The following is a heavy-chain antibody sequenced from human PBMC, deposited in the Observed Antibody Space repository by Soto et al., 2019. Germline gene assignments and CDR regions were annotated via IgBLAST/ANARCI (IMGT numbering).Heavy chain of an antibody. Sequence: TLSLTCSVSGGSTSGSYWSWIRQSPGKGLEWLGYVYYTGSTNYSPSLRSRVSISVDTSKNEFSLRLSSVTAADTAVYFCARSVAVPGAHIDYWGQGTQVTVSS. D-gene: IGHD6-13*01. V-gene: IGHV4-59*01. CDR1: GGSTSGSY. CDR2: VYYTGST. CDR3: ARSVAVPGAHIDY. J-gene: IGHJ4*02.